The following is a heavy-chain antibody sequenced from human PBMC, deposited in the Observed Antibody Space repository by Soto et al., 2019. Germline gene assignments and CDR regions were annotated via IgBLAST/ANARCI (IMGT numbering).Heavy chain of an antibody. J-gene: IGHJ3*02. CDR3: AHRNSRMFAFDI. CDR2: IYWDDDK. V-gene: IGHV2-5*02. Sequence: SGPTAGEPAQTLTLTCTFSGFSLTTVGMGVGWIRQPPGKALDWLGIIYWDDDKRYSPSLNGRVTFIKDTSKNQVVLTMTNMDPVDTATYYCAHRNSRMFAFDIWGQGTLVTVSS. CDR1: GFSLTTVGMG. D-gene: IGHD3-10*02.